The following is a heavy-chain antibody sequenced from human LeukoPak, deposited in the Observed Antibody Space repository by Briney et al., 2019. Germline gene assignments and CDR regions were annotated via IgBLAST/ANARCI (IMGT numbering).Heavy chain of an antibody. Sequence: ASDTLSLTCTVCSASISRYYWGWIRHPPGKALEWIGSIYYSGRTNYNPSLKSRVTISLETSKNRFSLNLSSVTSADTAVYYCARPTNYYDSSGYYAGFDYWGQGTLVTVSS. V-gene: IGHV4-59*07. CDR3: ARPTNYYDSSGYYAGFDY. CDR2: IYYSGRT. D-gene: IGHD3-22*01. CDR1: SASISRYY. J-gene: IGHJ4*02.